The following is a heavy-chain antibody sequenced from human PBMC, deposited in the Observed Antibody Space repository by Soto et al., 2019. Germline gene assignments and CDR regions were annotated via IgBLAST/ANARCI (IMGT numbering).Heavy chain of an antibody. Sequence: SETLSLTCTVSGGSISSGDYYWSWIRQPPGKGLEWIGYIYYSGSTYYNPSLKSRVTISVDTSKNQFSLKLSSVTAADTAVYYCARAGNYYDSSGYYQGWFDPCGQGILVTVSS. CDR1: GGSISSGDYY. D-gene: IGHD3-22*01. J-gene: IGHJ5*02. CDR3: ARAGNYYDSSGYYQGWFDP. V-gene: IGHV4-30-4*02. CDR2: IYYSGST.